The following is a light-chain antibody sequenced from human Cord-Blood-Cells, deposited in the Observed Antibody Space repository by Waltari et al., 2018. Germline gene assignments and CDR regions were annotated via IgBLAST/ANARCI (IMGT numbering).Light chain of an antibody. CDR2: DVS. CDR3: SSYTSSSTLWV. J-gene: IGLJ3*02. CDR1: SSDVGGYNY. Sequence: SALTQPASVSGSPGQSITISCTGTSSDVGGYNYVSWSQQHPGKAPKLMIYDVSNRPSVFSNLFSGSKSGNTASLTISGLQAEDEADYYCSSYTSSSTLWVFGGGTKLTVL. V-gene: IGLV2-14*01.